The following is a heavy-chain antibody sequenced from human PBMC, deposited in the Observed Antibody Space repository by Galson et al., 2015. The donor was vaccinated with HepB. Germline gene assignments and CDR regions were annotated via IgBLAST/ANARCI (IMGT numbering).Heavy chain of an antibody. CDR2: INPNSGGT. V-gene: IGHV1-2*02. CDR3: ARDPVVAARPYYYYYMDV. J-gene: IGHJ6*03. Sequence: KASGYTFTGYYMHWVRQAPGQGLEWMGWINPNSGGTNYAQKFQGRVTMTRDTSISTAYMELSRLRSDDTAVYYCARDPVVAARPYYYYYMDVWGKGTTVTVSS. D-gene: IGHD6-6*01. CDR1: GYTFTGYY.